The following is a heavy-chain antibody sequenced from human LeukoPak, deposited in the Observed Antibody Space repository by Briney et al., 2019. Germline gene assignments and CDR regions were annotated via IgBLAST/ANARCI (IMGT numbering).Heavy chain of an antibody. Sequence: ASVKVSCKVSGYTLTELSMYWVRQAPGQGLEWMGWMNPNSGNTGYAQKFQGRVTMTRNTSISTAYMELSSLRSEDTAVYYCARAWRVVVAATQYYFDYWGQGTLVTVSS. CDR3: ARAWRVVVAATQYYFDY. V-gene: IGHV1-8*01. J-gene: IGHJ4*02. CDR2: MNPNSGNT. D-gene: IGHD2-15*01. CDR1: GYTLTELS.